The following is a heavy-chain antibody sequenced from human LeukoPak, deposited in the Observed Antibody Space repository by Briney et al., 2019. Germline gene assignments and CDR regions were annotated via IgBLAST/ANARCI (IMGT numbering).Heavy chain of an antibody. D-gene: IGHD3-3*01. CDR2: ISGSGSST. J-gene: IGHJ4*02. V-gene: IGHV3-23*01. CDR3: AKEVRGFWSGIDY. Sequence: GGSLRLSCAASGFTFSSYAMSWVRQAPGKGLLWVSAISGSGSSTCYADSVKGRFTISRDNSKDTLYLQMNSLRAEDTAVYYCAKEVRGFWSGIDYWGQGTLVTVSS. CDR1: GFTFSSYA.